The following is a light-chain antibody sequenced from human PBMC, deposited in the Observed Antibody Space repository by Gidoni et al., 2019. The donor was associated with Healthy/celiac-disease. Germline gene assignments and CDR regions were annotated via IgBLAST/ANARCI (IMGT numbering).Light chain of an antibody. CDR2: AAS. CDR1: QGISNY. V-gene: IGKV1-27*01. CDR3: QKYNSAPFT. J-gene: IGKJ3*01. Sequence: DIQLTQSPSSLSASVGDRVTITSRASQGISNYLAWYQQKPGKVPKLLSYAASTLQSGVPSRFSGSGSGTDFTLNISSLQPEDVATYYWQKYNSAPFTFGPGTKVEIK.